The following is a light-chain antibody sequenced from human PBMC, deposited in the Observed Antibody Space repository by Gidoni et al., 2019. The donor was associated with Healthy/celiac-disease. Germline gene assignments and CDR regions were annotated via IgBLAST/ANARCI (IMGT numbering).Light chain of an antibody. V-gene: IGKV3-20*01. CDR1: QSVSSSY. J-gene: IGKJ1*01. Sequence: EIVLTQSPGTLSLSPGERATLSCRASQSVSSSYLAWYQQKPGQAPRLLIYGASSRATGIPDRFSGSGSGTDFTLTISRLEPEDFAVYYCQQSGGVPGTFGQGTKVEIK. CDR3: QQSGGVPGT. CDR2: GAS.